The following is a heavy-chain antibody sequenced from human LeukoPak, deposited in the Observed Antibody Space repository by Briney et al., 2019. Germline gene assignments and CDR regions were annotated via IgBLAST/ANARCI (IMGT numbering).Heavy chain of an antibody. D-gene: IGHD6-19*01. CDR1: GGTFSSYA. V-gene: IGHV1-69*05. J-gene: IGHJ4*02. Sequence: SVKVSCKASGGTFSSYAISWVRQAPGQGLEWMGGIIPIFGTANYAQKFQGRVTMTTDTSTSTAYMELRSLRSDDTAVYYCASSSGYSSGWSTSAHFDYWGQGTLVTVSS. CDR2: IIPIFGTA. CDR3: ASSSGYSSGWSTSAHFDY.